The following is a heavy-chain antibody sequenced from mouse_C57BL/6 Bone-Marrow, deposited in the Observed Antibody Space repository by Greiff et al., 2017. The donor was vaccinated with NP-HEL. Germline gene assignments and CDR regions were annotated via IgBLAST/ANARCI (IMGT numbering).Heavy chain of an antibody. Sequence: GGGLVQPKGSLKLSCAASGFSFTTYAMNWVRQAPGKGLEWVARIRSKSNNYATYYADSVKDRFTISRDDSESMLYLQMNNLKTEDTAMYYCVRSYGNYRGYFDVWGTGTTVTVSS. CDR2: IRSKSNNYAT. J-gene: IGHJ1*03. D-gene: IGHD2-1*01. CDR1: GFSFTTYA. V-gene: IGHV10-1*01. CDR3: VRSYGNYRGYFDV.